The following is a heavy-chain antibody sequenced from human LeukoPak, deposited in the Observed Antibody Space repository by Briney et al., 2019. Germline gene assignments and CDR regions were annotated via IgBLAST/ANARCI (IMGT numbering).Heavy chain of an antibody. J-gene: IGHJ4*02. Sequence: SETLSLTCTVSGGSINTYYWTWVRQPPGKGLEWIAFIHYSGSTNYNPSLKSRVTMSADTSKNQFSLRLSSVTAADTAVYYCARLGPATFDYWGQGTLVTVS. D-gene: IGHD2-2*01. V-gene: IGHV4-59*01. CDR1: GGSINTYY. CDR2: IHYSGST. CDR3: ARLGPATFDY.